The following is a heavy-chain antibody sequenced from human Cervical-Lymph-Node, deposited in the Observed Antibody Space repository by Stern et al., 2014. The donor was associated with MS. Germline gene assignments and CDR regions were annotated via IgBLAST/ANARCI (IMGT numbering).Heavy chain of an antibody. CDR1: GFTFSIYA. CDR3: AKGSRPWGVFDK. D-gene: IGHD7-27*01. J-gene: IGHJ4*02. Sequence: EVQLVESGGGLVQPGESLRLSCAASGFTFSIYAMTWVRQAPGKGLEWVSTISGSGDTTYYADSVKGRFTISRDNSKNTLYLQVNSLRAEDTAVYYCAKGSRPWGVFDKWGQGTLVIVSS. CDR2: ISGSGDTT. V-gene: IGHV3-23*04.